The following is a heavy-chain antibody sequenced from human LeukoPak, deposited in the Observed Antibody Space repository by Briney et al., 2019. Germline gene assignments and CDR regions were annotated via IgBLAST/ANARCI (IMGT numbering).Heavy chain of an antibody. D-gene: IGHD6-19*01. CDR1: GGTFSNYA. CDR3: ARDSSRYSSGWWYFDY. Sequence: GASVKVSCKASGGTFSNYAISWVRQAPGQGLEWMGGIIPIFGAANYAQKFQGRVTITADESTSTAYMELSSLRSEDTAVYYCARDSSRYSSGWWYFDYWGQGTLVTVSS. V-gene: IGHV1-69*01. J-gene: IGHJ4*02. CDR2: IIPIFGAA.